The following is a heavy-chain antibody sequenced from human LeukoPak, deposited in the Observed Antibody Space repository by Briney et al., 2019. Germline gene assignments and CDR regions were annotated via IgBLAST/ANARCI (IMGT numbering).Heavy chain of an antibody. CDR1: SYSIGSGYS. V-gene: IGHV4-38-2*02. CDR3: ARGPKPPGSGSYNKPLGYYGMDV. J-gene: IGHJ6*02. Sequence: SETLSLTCTVSSYSIGSGYSWGWIRQPPGKGLEWIGSIYHSGSTYYNPSLKSRVTISVDTSKNQFSLKLSSVTAADTAVYYCARGPKPPGSGSYNKPLGYYGMDVWGQGTTVTVSS. D-gene: IGHD3-10*01. CDR2: IYHSGST.